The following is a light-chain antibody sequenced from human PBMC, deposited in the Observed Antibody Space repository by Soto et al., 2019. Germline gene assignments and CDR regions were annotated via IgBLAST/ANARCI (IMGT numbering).Light chain of an antibody. Sequence: VLTQSPGTLSLSPGERATISCRASQSISSSYLAWYQHKPGQAPRLLIYVASSWATGIPHRFSGSGSGTDFTLTISRLEPEDCGMYYCQQYGGSPPFTFGQGTRLEIK. CDR2: VAS. J-gene: IGKJ2*01. V-gene: IGKV3-20*01. CDR3: QQYGGSPPFT. CDR1: QSISSSY.